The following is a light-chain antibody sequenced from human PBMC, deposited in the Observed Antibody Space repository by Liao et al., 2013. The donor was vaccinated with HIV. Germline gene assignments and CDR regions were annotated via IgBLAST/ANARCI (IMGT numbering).Light chain of an antibody. CDR1: KLGDKY. Sequence: SYELTQPPSVSVSPGQTASITCSGEKLGDKYASWYQQKPGQSPVLVIYQNIKRPSGIPAERFSGSNSGNTATLTISGTQAMDEADYYCQAWDSSTGVFGGGTKLTVL. V-gene: IGLV3-1*01. J-gene: IGLJ3*02. CDR3: QAWDSSTGV. CDR2: QNI.